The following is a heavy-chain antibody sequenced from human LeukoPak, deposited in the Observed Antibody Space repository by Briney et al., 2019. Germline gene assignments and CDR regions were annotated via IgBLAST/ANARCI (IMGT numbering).Heavy chain of an antibody. CDR2: ISTSNSYI. CDR3: AKGTKGYCSGGSCYPLDY. D-gene: IGHD2-15*01. V-gene: IGHV3-21*05. Sequence: GGSRRLSCAASGFTLSTYSMNWVRQAPGKGLEWVSYISTSNSYIYYADSVKGRFTISRDNAKNSLYLQMNSLRAEDTAVYYCAKGTKGYCSGGSCYPLDYWGQGTLVTVSS. J-gene: IGHJ4*02. CDR1: GFTLSTYS.